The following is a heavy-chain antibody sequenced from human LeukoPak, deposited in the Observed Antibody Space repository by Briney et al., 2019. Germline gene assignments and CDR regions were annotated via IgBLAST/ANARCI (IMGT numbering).Heavy chain of an antibody. Sequence: SGTLSLTCAVSGGSISSSNWWSWVRQPPGKGLEWIGEIYHSGSTNYNPSLKSRVTISVDMSKNQFSLKLTSVTAADTAVYYCATKGPRRGYFDYWGQGTLVAVSS. CDR1: GGSISSSNW. J-gene: IGHJ4*02. CDR2: IYHSGST. CDR3: ATKGPRRGYFDY. V-gene: IGHV4-4*02.